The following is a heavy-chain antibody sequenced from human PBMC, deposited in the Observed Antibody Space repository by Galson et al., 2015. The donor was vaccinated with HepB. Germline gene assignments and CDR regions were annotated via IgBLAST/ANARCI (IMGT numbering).Heavy chain of an antibody. Sequence: SLRLSCAASGFTFSSYSMNWVRQAPGKGLEWVSSISSSSSYIYYADSVKGRFTTSRDNAKNSLYLQMNSLRAEDTAVYYCARDYVDPEYYYYYYGMDVWGQGTTVTVSS. CDR2: ISSSSSYI. J-gene: IGHJ6*02. D-gene: IGHD2/OR15-2a*01. CDR1: GFTFSSYS. CDR3: ARDYVDPEYYYYYYGMDV. V-gene: IGHV3-21*01.